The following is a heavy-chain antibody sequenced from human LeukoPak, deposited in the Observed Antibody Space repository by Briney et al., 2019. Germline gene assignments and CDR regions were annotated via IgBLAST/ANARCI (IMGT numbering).Heavy chain of an antibody. J-gene: IGHJ4*02. CDR1: GYSFTSHW. CDR2: IYPGDSDT. Sequence: GESLKISCKGSGYSFTSHWIGWVRQMPGKGLEWMGIIYPGDSDTRYSPSFQGQVTISADKSIGTAYLQWSSLKASDTAMYYCARQYYYDSSGYWAQPFDYWGQGTLVTVSS. V-gene: IGHV5-51*01. CDR3: ARQYYYDSSGYWAQPFDY. D-gene: IGHD3-22*01.